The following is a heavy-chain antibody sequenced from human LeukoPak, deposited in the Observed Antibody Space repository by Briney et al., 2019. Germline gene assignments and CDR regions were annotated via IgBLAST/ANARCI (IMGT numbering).Heavy chain of an antibody. J-gene: IGHJ4*02. V-gene: IGHV4-59*08. CDR3: ATHGCAATVIHY. CDR1: GDSLSEFY. D-gene: IGHD2-15*01. Sequence: PSETPYLTPTVSGDSLSEFYCKSGSPPPRERLGWSGNIHHSRTTNYNPSHKSPATISVATSKNQFSLKMSSVTAADTAVYYCATHGCAATVIHYWGQGTLVTVSS. CDR2: IHHSRTT.